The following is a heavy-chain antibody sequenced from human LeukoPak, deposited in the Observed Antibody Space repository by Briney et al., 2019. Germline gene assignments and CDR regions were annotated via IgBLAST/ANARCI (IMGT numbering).Heavy chain of an antibody. CDR2: IYYSGST. V-gene: IGHV4-31*03. J-gene: IGHJ4*02. CDR3: ARGSSFLGNYVY. CDR1: GGSINSGGFY. Sequence: SETLSLTCTVSGGSINSGGFYWSWIRQHPGKGLEWIGYIYYSGSTFYNPSLKSRVAISLDKSKNQFSLNLGSVTAADTAVYYCARGSSFLGNYVYWGQGTLVTVSS. D-gene: IGHD2-2*01.